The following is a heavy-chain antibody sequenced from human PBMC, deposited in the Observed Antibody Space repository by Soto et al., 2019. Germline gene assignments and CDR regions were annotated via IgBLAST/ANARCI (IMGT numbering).Heavy chain of an antibody. CDR2: ISGSGGGT. V-gene: IGHV3-23*01. D-gene: IGHD6-19*01. Sequence: GGSLRLSCAASGFTFSSYAMRWVRQAPGKGLEWVSSISGSGGGTYYADSVKGRFTISRDNSRDTLFLQMNSLTADDTAVYYCAKATTNGGWFNPFDSWGQGALVTVSS. J-gene: IGHJ4*02. CDR3: AKATTNGGWFNPFDS. CDR1: GFTFSSYA.